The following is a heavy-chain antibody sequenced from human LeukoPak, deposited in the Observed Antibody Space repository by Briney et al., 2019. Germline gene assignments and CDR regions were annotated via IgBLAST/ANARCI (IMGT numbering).Heavy chain of an antibody. J-gene: IGHJ4*02. CDR1: GFTLGDYA. CDR2: IRSKAYGGTT. CDR3: ARDSTNGWYHGY. D-gene: IGHD6-19*01. Sequence: GGSLRLSCTASGFTLGDYAMSWGRQGPGKGLGWVGFIRSKAYGGTTDYAASVKGRFTISRDSSKNTLYLQMDSLRAEDTAVYYCARDSTNGWYHGYWGQGTLVTVSS. V-gene: IGHV3-49*04.